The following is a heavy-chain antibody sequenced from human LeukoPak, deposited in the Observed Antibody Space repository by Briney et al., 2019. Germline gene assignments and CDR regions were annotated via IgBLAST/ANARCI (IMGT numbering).Heavy chain of an antibody. CDR2: IRFDGSNK. CDR3: ARAERGYSYGYISSWYYFDY. V-gene: IGHV3-30*02. J-gene: IGHJ4*02. D-gene: IGHD5-18*01. Sequence: PGGSLRLSCVASGFTFSSYGMHWVRQALGKGLEWVAFIRFDGSNKYYADSVKGRFTISRDNSKNSLYLQMNSLRAEDTAVYYCARAERGYSYGYISSWYYFDYWGQGTLVTVSS. CDR1: GFTFSSYG.